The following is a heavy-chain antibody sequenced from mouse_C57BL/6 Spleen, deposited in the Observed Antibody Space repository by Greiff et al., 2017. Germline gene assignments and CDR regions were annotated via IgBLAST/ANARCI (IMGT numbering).Heavy chain of an antibody. CDR3: ARELGRDYFDY. CDR1: GFTFSSYA. V-gene: IGHV5-4*01. J-gene: IGHJ2*01. Sequence: EVKLMESGGGLVKPGGSLKLSCAASGFTFSSYAMSWVRQTPEKRLEWVATISDGGSYTYYPDNVKGRFTISRDNAKNNLYLQMSHLKSEDTAMYYCARELGRDYFDYWGKGTTLTVSS. D-gene: IGHD4-1*01. CDR2: ISDGGSYT.